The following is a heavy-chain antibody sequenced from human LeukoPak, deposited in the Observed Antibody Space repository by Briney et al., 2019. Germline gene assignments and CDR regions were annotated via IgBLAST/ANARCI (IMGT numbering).Heavy chain of an antibody. CDR3: ARSPSGYYDSSGYYLYYFDD. J-gene: IGHJ4*02. CDR2: WYTSGST. D-gene: IGHD3-22*01. CDR1: GGSISSGRYY. V-gene: IGHV4-61*02. Sequence: SETLSLTSTVSGGSISSGRYYWSWIRQPAGKGLAWIGRWYTSGSTTYNPSPKSRVPISVDTSKTQFSLKLSSVPPADTAVYYCARSPSGYYDSSGYYLYYFDDWGQGTLVTVSS.